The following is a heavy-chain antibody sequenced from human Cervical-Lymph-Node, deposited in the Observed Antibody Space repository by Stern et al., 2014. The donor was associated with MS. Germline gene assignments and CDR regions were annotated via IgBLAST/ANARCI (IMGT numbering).Heavy chain of an antibody. D-gene: IGHD5-12*01. Sequence: VHLVESGPGLVKPSETLSLTCTVSGGSISSYYWSWIRQPPGKGLEWIGYIYYSGSTNYNPSLKSRVTISVDTSKNQFSLKLSSVTAADTAVYYCARGRLGATPFDYWGQGTLVTVSS. V-gene: IGHV4-59*01. J-gene: IGHJ4*02. CDR3: ARGRLGATPFDY. CDR2: IYYSGST. CDR1: GGSISSYY.